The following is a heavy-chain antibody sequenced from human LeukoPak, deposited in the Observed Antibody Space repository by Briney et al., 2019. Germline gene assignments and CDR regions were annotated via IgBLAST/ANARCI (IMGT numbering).Heavy chain of an antibody. CDR3: VRDPSYGSSWYYYMDV. D-gene: IGHD6-13*01. V-gene: IGHV3-33*01. CDR2: IWHDGGRK. J-gene: IGHJ6*03. CDR1: GFTFSTHG. Sequence: GGSLRLSCVVSGFTFSTHGFHWVRQAPGKGLEWVPVIWHDGGRKEYADSVRGRFTISRDNSKNSLYLQMDSLRVEDTAVYYCVRDPSYGSSWYYYMDVWGKGTTVTVSS.